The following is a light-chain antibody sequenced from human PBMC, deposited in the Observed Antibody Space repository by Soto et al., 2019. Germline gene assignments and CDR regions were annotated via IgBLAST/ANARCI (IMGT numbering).Light chain of an antibody. CDR3: QQYSSYWT. CDR1: QSVRSY. V-gene: IGKV3-11*01. Sequence: LTQSPAPLSLSPGDRAPLSCRASQSVRSYLAWYPQKPGQAPRLLIYDASNRAPGVPARFSGSGSGTEFTLTISSLQPEEFATYDCQQYSSYWTVAKGTKVDIK. J-gene: IGKJ1*01. CDR2: DAS.